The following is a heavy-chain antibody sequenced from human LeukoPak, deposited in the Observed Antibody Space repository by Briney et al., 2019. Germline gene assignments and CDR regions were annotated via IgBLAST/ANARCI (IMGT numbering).Heavy chain of an antibody. Sequence: ASVKVSCKASGNTFTGYYIHWVRQTPGQGLEWMGWINPNSGGTNFAQKFQGRFTMTRDTSTTTAYMELSSLRSDSTAVYYCARARMGSAYDYFDYWGQGTLVTVSS. J-gene: IGHJ4*02. CDR3: ARARMGSAYDYFDY. CDR1: GNTFTGYY. D-gene: IGHD5-12*01. V-gene: IGHV1-2*02. CDR2: INPNSGGT.